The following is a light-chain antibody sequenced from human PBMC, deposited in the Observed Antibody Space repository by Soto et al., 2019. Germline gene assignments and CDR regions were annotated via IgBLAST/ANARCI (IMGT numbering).Light chain of an antibody. Sequence: QSVLTQPPSVSGAPGQRVTISCTGSSSNIGAGFDVHWYQHLPGAAPKLIIYGSSNRPSGVPDRFSGSKSGTSASLAITGLQAEDEADYYCQSYETSLSFVVFGGGTKLTVL. J-gene: IGLJ2*01. V-gene: IGLV1-40*01. CDR1: SSNIGAGFD. CDR2: GSS. CDR3: QSYETSLSFVV.